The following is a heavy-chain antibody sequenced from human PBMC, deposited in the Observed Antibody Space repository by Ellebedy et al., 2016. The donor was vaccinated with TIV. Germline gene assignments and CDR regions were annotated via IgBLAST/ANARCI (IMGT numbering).Heavy chain of an antibody. J-gene: IGHJ6*02. CDR1: GGSISSRTRY. CDR3: ATARRDPLYYGVDV. D-gene: IGHD6-13*01. Sequence: MPGGSLRLSCTVSGGSISSRTRYWGWFRQTPEKGLEWIGTVYFTGTTYYNPSLSSRITISADTSNTQFPLKLTSVTAADTAVYYCATARRDPLYYGVDVWGRGTTVTVSS. CDR2: VYFTGTT. V-gene: IGHV4-39*01.